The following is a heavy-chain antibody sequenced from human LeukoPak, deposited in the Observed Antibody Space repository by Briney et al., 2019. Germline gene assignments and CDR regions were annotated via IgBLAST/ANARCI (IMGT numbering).Heavy chain of an antibody. CDR1: GFTFSAYN. Sequence: GGSLRLSCAASGFTFSAYNMNWVRRAPGKGLEWLSYISGNGNTIYYADSVKGRFTISRDNAKNSLYLQMNSLRAEDTAVYYCARDSNYYGSGSTDYWGQGTLVTVSS. CDR2: ISGNGNTI. J-gene: IGHJ4*02. D-gene: IGHD3-10*01. CDR3: ARDSNYYGSGSTDY. V-gene: IGHV3-48*04.